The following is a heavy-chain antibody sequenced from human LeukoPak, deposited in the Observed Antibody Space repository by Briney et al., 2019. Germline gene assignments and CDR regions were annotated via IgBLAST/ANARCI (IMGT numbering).Heavy chain of an antibody. D-gene: IGHD2-2*01. V-gene: IGHV4-30-2*03. CDR2: IYHSGST. CDR3: ARQLAYCSSTSCYRTYYFDY. J-gene: IGHJ4*02. Sequence: SQTLSLTCTVSGGSISSGGYYWSWIRQPPGKGLEWIGYIYHSGSTYYNPSLKSRVTISVDTSKNQFSLKLSSVTAADTAVYYCARQLAYCSSTSCYRTYYFDYWGQGTLVTVSS. CDR1: GGSISSGGYY.